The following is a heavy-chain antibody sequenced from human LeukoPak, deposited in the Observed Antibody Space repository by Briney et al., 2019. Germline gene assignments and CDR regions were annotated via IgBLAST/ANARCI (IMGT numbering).Heavy chain of an antibody. CDR1: SGSFSGYY. CDR2: INHSGST. CDR3: ASYYSQGTYNWFDP. J-gene: IGHJ5*02. V-gene: IGHV4-34*01. Sequence: YPSETLSLTCAVYSGSFSGYYWSWIRRPPGKGLEWIGEINHSGSTNYNPSLKSRVTISVDTSKNQFSLKLSSVTAADTAVYYCASYYSQGTYNWFDPWGQGTLVTVSS. D-gene: IGHD1-26*01.